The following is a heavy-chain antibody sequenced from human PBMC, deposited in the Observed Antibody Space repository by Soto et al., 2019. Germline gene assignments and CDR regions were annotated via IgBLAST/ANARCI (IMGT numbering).Heavy chain of an antibody. J-gene: IGHJ5*02. V-gene: IGHV3-48*03. D-gene: IGHD3-16*01. CDR1: GFTFSSYE. CDR3: ASGPRGKGGNWLDP. CDR2: ISGSGYTI. Sequence: PGGSLRLSCAASGFTFSSYEMNWVRQAPGKGLEWVSYISGSGYTIYYADSVKGRFTISRDNAKNSLYLQMNSLRAEDTAVYYCASGPRGKGGNWLDPWGQGILVTVSS.